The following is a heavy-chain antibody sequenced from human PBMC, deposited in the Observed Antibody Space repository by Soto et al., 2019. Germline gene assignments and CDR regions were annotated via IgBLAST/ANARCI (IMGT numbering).Heavy chain of an antibody. D-gene: IGHD3-10*01. Sequence: SETLSLTCTVSGDSMTSYYWTWIRQPPGKGLECLGYIYYSGRTNYNSGRTNYNPSLKSRVTISVDTSKNKFSLKLNSVTAADTAMYYCARSGHGSDYGWFASWGQGTLVTVSS. J-gene: IGHJ5*01. CDR1: GDSMTSYY. CDR3: ARSGHGSDYGWFAS. V-gene: IGHV4-59*01. CDR2: IYYSGRTNYNSGRT.